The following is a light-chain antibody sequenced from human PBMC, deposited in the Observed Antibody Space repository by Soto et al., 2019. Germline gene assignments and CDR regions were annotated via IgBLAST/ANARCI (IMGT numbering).Light chain of an antibody. CDR1: STNVGVHYF. Sequence: QSALTQPASVSGSPGQWISISCTGSSTNVGVHYFVSWYQHDPGKAPKVLIYGDTNRPSGVPNRFSGSKSGNTASLPISGLQAEDEADYYCCSYAPSYSYVFGRGTKVTVL. V-gene: IGLV2-14*01. CDR2: GDT. CDR3: CSYAPSYSYV. J-gene: IGLJ1*01.